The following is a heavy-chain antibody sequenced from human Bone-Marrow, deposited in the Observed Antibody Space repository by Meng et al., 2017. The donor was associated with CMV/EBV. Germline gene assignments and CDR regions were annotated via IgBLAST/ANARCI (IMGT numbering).Heavy chain of an antibody. V-gene: IGHV3-53*01. J-gene: IGHJ5*02. CDR1: GFDVSTNF. D-gene: IGHD2-2*01. CDR2: LCCGGRT. Sequence: GESLKISCAASGFDVSTNFMNCVRRAPGKGLEWVSLLCCGGRTYSPDSVKGRFTISRDNAKNTLYLQMNSLRAEDTAVYYCAKPSSTSFNWFDPWGQGTLVTVSS. CDR3: AKPSSTSFNWFDP.